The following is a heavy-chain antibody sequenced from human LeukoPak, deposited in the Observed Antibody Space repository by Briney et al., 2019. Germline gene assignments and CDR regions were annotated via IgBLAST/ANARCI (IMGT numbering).Heavy chain of an antibody. D-gene: IGHD2-8*01. J-gene: IGHJ4*02. CDR3: ASVRGPRGPDY. V-gene: IGHV3-21*01. CDR1: GFTFSSYS. Sequence: TSGGSLRLSCAASGFTFSSYSMNWVRQAPGKGLEWVSSISSSSSYIYYADSVKGRSTISRDNAKNSLYLQMNSLRAEDTAVYYCASVRGPRGPDYWGQGTLVTVSS. CDR2: ISSSSSYI.